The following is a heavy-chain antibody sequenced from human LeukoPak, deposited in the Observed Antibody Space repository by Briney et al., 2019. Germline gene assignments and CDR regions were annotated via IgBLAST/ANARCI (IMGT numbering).Heavy chain of an antibody. Sequence: GGSLRLACAATGFTFSSKAMSWVRQAQGKGMEWVSAISGSGGSTYYADSVKGRFTISRDNSKNTLYLQMNSLRAEDTAVYYCAKHLRGGAFDIWGQGTMVTVSS. CDR2: ISGSGGST. CDR3: AKHLRGGAFDI. J-gene: IGHJ3*02. CDR1: GFTFSSKA. D-gene: IGHD3-10*01. V-gene: IGHV3-23*01.